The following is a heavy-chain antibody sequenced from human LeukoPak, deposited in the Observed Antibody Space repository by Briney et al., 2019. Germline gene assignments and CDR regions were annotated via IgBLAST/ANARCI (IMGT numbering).Heavy chain of an antibody. J-gene: IGHJ4*02. D-gene: IGHD3-10*01. V-gene: IGHV4-30-2*01. CDR3: ARGAGVTHFDY. CDR1: GGSISSGGYS. Sequence: KPSETLSLTCAVSGGSISSGGYSWSWIRQPPGKGLEWIGYIYHSGSTYYNPSLKSRVTISVDRSKNQFSPKLSSVTAADTAVYYCARGAGVTHFDYWGQGTLVTVSS. CDR2: IYHSGST.